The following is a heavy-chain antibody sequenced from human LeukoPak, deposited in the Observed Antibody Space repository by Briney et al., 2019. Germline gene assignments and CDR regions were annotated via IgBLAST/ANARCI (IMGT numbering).Heavy chain of an antibody. CDR1: GFTFSSYA. J-gene: IGHJ4*02. D-gene: IGHD3-10*01. V-gene: IGHV3-23*01. CDR2: ISGSGGST. Sequence: GGSLRLSCAASGFTFSSYAMSWVRQAPGMGLEWVSAISGSGGSTDYAASVKGRFTISRDNSKNTLYLQMFSLRAEDTAVYYCAKEGPYGSGSYYPDYWGQGTLVTVSS. CDR3: AKEGPYGSGSYYPDY.